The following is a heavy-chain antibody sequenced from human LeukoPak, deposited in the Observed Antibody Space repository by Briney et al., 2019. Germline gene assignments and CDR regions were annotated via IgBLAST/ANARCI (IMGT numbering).Heavy chain of an antibody. V-gene: IGHV3-30*02. CDR3: AKEMGLYSSSPRDAFDI. D-gene: IGHD6-6*01. CDR2: IRYDGSNK. Sequence: GGSLRLSCAASGFTFSSYGMHWVRQAPGKGLEWVAFIRYDGSNKYYADSVKGRFTISRDNSKNMLYLQMNSLRAEDTAVYYCAKEMGLYSSSPRDAFDIWGQGTMVTVSS. CDR1: GFTFSSYG. J-gene: IGHJ3*02.